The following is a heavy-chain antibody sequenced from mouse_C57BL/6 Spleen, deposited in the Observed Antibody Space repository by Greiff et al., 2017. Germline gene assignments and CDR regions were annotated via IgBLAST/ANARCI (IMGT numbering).Heavy chain of an antibody. CDR1: GYTFTDYY. CDR2: IYPGSGNT. V-gene: IGHV1-76*01. D-gene: IGHD2-1*01. Sequence: VQLQQSGAELVRPGASVKLSCKASGYTFTDYYINWVKQRPGQGLEWIARIYPGSGNTYYNEKFKGKATLTAEKSSSTAYMQLSSLTSEDSAVYFCARRDYGNYGDFDYGGKGTPLTVSP. J-gene: IGHJ2*01. CDR3: ARRDYGNYGDFDY.